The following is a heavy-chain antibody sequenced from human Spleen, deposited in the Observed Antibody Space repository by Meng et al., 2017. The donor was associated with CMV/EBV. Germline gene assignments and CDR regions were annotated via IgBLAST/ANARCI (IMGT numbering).Heavy chain of an antibody. V-gene: IGHV3-7*01. CDR1: GFTFSNYW. CDR3: ATWGPHCSGAGCRDYFYGMDV. D-gene: IGHD2-15*01. J-gene: IGHJ6*02. Sequence: GESLKISCAASGFTFSNYWMTWVRLPPGKAPEWVANINQDGHEKYYLDSVKGRFTISRDNAHNSLYLQINSLRAEDTAVYYCATWGPHCSGAGCRDYFYGMDVWGQGTTVTVSS. CDR2: INQDGHEK.